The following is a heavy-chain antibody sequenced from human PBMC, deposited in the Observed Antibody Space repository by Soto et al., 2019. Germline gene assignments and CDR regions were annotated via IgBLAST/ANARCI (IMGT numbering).Heavy chain of an antibody. D-gene: IGHD5-18*01. V-gene: IGHV4-4*02. CDR3: ARTPWDGYTAYYFDY. CDR1: CGSIRSINW. CDR2: IYHSGST. Sequence: SSDTLSLTCAVSCGSIRSINWWSWVRQPPGKGLEWIGEIYHSGSTNYNPSLKSRVTISVDKSKNQFSLKLSSVTAADTAVYSCARTPWDGYTAYYFDYWGEGALVTACS. J-gene: IGHJ4*02.